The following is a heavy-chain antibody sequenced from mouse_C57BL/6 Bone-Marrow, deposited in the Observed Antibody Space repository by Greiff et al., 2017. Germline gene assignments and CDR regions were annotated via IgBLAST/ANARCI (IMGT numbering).Heavy chain of an antibody. D-gene: IGHD2-5*01. V-gene: IGHV1-63*01. Sequence: QVQLQQSGAELVRPGTSVKLSCKASGYTITNYWIGWAKQRPGHGLEWIGDIYPGGGYTKYTAKFKGKATLTADKSSSTAYMQFSRLTSEDSAIYYCSTCYSNYDAMDYWGQGTSGTVSS. CDR2: IYPGGGYT. J-gene: IGHJ4*01. CDR3: STCYSNYDAMDY. CDR1: GYTITNYW.